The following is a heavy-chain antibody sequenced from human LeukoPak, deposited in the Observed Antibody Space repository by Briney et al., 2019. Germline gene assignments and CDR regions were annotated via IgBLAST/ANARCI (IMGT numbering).Heavy chain of an antibody. J-gene: IGHJ4*02. D-gene: IGHD6-13*01. CDR3: SNSIAAAGLDY. CDR2: IYYSGST. Sequence: SETLSLTCAVYGGSFSGYYWNWIRQPPGKGLEWIGSIYYSGSTYYNPSLKSRVTISVDTSKNQFSLKLSSVTAADTAVYYCSNSIAAAGLDYWGQGTLVTVSS. V-gene: IGHV4-34*03. CDR1: GGSFSGYY.